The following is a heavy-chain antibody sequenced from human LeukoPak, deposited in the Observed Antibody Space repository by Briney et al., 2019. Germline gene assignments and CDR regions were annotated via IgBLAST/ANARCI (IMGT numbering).Heavy chain of an antibody. CDR1: GLTFSSCN. Sequence: GGSLRLFCAASGLTFSSCNMNWVRKAPGKGLEWVSSISSSSSYIFYADSVKGRFTISRDNAKNSLYLQMNSLTAEDTAVYYCARWRDGGSSHYDFDIWGQGTMVTVSS. J-gene: IGHJ3*02. CDR3: ARWRDGGSSHYDFDI. CDR2: ISSSSSYI. V-gene: IGHV3-21*01. D-gene: IGHD2-15*01.